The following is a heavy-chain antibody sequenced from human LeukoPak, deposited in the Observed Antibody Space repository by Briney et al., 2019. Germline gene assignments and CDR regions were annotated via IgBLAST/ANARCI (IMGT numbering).Heavy chain of an antibody. CDR2: INHSGST. V-gene: IGHV4-34*01. CDR3: ARIGHEDYNFDY. J-gene: IGHJ4*02. D-gene: IGHD3-16*01. CDR1: GGSFSGYY. Sequence: SETLSLTCAVYGGSFSGYYWSWIRQPPGKGLEWIGEINHSGSTNCNPSLKSRVTISVDTSKNQFSLKLSSVTAADTAVYYCARIGHEDYNFDYWGQGTLVTVSS.